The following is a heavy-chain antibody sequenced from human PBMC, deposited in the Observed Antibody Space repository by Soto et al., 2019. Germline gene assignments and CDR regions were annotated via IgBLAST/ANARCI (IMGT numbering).Heavy chain of an antibody. D-gene: IGHD1-1*01. Sequence: QVQLQESGPGLVKPSQTLSLTCTVSGAYVNTGGYYWSWVRQYPGKGLEWIGYIYHSGDTYYNPSXKXXLTISVDTSKNHFSLGLSSVTVADTAVYYCARAPGNERLDYWGQGTLVIVSS. CDR2: IYHSGDT. CDR1: GAYVNTGGYY. J-gene: IGHJ4*02. V-gene: IGHV4-31*03. CDR3: ARAPGNERLDY.